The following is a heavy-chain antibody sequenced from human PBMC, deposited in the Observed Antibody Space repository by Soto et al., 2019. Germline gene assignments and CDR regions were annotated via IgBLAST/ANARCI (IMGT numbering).Heavy chain of an antibody. V-gene: IGHV1-3*01. CDR2: INAGNGNT. D-gene: IGHD2-8*01. Sequence: ASVKVSCKASGYTFTSYAMHWVRQAPGQRLEWMGWINAGNGNTKYSQKFQGRVTITRDTSASTAYMELSSPRSEDTAVYYCARDQFLLMFYAVRGAYSSNMDFWGKGA. CDR1: GYTFTSYA. J-gene: IGHJ6*03. CDR3: ARDQFLLMFYAVRGAYSSNMDF.